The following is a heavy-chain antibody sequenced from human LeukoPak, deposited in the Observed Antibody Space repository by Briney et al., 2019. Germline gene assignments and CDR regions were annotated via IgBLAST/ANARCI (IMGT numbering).Heavy chain of an antibody. V-gene: IGHV1-8*01. CDR3: ARGDPQTGDQDY. CDR1: GYTFTGYD. Sequence: GSVKVSCKASGYTFTGYDINWVRQATGQGLEWVGWMNPNSGNTGYAQKFQGRVTMTRNTSISTAYMELSSLRSEDTAVYYCARGDPQTGDQDYWGQGTLVTVSS. D-gene: IGHD7-27*01. J-gene: IGHJ4*02. CDR2: MNPNSGNT.